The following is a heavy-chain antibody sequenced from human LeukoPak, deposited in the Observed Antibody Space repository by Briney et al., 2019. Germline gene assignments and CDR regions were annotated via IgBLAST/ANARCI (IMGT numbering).Heavy chain of an antibody. Sequence: GGSLRLSCAGSGFTFSDYYMSWIRQAPGKGLEWLSYISSSGRTIYYADSVKGRFTIPRDNAKNSLYLQMNSLRAEDTAVYYCARADCSSSSCYELDYWGQGTLVTVSS. J-gene: IGHJ4*02. V-gene: IGHV3-11*04. CDR1: GFTFSDYY. CDR3: ARADCSSSSCYELDY. CDR2: ISSSGRTI. D-gene: IGHD2-2*01.